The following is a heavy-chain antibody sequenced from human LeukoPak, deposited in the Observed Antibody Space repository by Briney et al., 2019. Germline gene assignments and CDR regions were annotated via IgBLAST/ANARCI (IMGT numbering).Heavy chain of an antibody. CDR3: ARVSVSYFDAIDY. D-gene: IGHD1-26*01. Sequence: PGGSLRLSCAASGFTVSSNYMSWVRQAPGKGLEWVSVIYSGGSTYYADSVKGRFTISRDNSKNTLYLQMKSLRVEDTAVYYCARVSVSYFDAIDYWGQGTLVTVSS. J-gene: IGHJ4*02. CDR2: IYSGGST. V-gene: IGHV3-66*01. CDR1: GFTVSSNY.